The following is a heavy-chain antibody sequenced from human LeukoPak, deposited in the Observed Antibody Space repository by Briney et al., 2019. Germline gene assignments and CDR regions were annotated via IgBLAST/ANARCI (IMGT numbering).Heavy chain of an antibody. V-gene: IGHV1-24*01. Sequence: GASVKVSCKVSGYTLTELSMHWVRQAPGKGLEWMGGFDPEDGETIYAQKFQGRVTMTEDTSTDTAYMELSSLRSEDTAVYYCATIPHYYDSSGYYYAWGQGTLVTVSS. D-gene: IGHD3-22*01. CDR1: GYTLTELS. CDR2: FDPEDGET. CDR3: ATIPHYYDSSGYYYA. J-gene: IGHJ5*02.